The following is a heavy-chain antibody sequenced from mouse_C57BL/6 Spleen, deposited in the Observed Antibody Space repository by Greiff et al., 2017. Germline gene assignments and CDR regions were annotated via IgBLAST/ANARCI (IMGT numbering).Heavy chain of an antibody. CDR3: ARRIDGYYAMDY. J-gene: IGHJ4*01. CDR2: INPGSGGT. CDR1: GYAFTNYL. V-gene: IGHV1-54*01. D-gene: IGHD2-3*01. Sequence: VQLQQSGAELVRPGTSVKVSCKASGYAFTNYLIEWVKQRPGQGLEWIGVINPGSGGTNYNEKFKGKATLTADKSSSTAYMQLSSLTSEDSAVYCCARRIDGYYAMDYWGQGTSVTVSS.